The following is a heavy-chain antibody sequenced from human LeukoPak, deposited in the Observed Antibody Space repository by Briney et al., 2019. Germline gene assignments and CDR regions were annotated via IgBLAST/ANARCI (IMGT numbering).Heavy chain of an antibody. J-gene: IGHJ4*02. V-gene: IGHV4-59*08. Sequence: SETPSLTCTVSGDSISSYYWSWIRQPPGKGLEWIGYIFHTGSTNYSPSLKSRVTISVDTSKNQFSLNLSSVTAADTAVYYCARHLASCGSDCYLDYFDYWGQGTLVTVSS. D-gene: IGHD2-21*02. CDR1: GDSISSYY. CDR3: ARHLASCGSDCYLDYFDY. CDR2: IFHTGST.